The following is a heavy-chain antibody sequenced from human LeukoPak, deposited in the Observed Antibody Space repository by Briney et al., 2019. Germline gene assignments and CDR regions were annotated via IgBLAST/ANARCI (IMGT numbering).Heavy chain of an antibody. V-gene: IGHV3-7*01. CDR1: GFTFSNYW. CDR2: IKQDGSEK. D-gene: IGHD6-13*01. Sequence: GGSLRLSCAASGFTFSNYWMSWVRQAPGKGLQWVANIKQDGSEKYYVDSVKGRLTISRDNAKKSLYLQMNSLRAEDTAVYYCAIWAAAGLDYWGQGTLVTVSS. J-gene: IGHJ4*02. CDR3: AIWAAAGLDY.